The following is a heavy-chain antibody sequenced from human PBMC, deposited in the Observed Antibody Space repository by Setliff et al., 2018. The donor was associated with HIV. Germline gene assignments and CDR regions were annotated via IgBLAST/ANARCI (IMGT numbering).Heavy chain of an antibody. Sequence: GESLKISCQTVDYTFTTYWIGWVRRMPGEGLEWMGIIYPEDSNIKYNPSFQNQVTIYADKFISTADLQVHNLKASDTATYYCARRDGRSMNAFEIWGPGTMVTVSS. V-gene: IGHV5-51*01. J-gene: IGHJ3*02. CDR3: ARRDGRSMNAFEI. CDR1: DYTFTTYW. CDR2: IYPEDSNI. D-gene: IGHD6-13*01.